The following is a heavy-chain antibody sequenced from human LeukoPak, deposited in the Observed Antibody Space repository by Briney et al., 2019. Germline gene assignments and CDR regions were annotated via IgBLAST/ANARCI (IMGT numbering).Heavy chain of an antibody. Sequence: GGSLRLSCAASGFAFSDYWMTWVRQVPGKGLEWVANVGRDGSEKNYVDSVEGRFTISRDNAKKSLDLEMNSLRVEDTALYYCAKVGTWELQRVFENWGQGTLVTVSS. J-gene: IGHJ4*02. CDR3: AKVGTWELQRVFEN. CDR1: GFAFSDYW. V-gene: IGHV3-7*01. D-gene: IGHD1-26*01. CDR2: VGRDGSEK.